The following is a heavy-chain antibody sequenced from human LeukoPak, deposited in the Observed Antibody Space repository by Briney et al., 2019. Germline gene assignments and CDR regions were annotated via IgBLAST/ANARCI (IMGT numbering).Heavy chain of an antibody. CDR1: GGSISSHY. Sequence: SETLSLTCTVSGGSISSHYWSWIRQPAGKGLEWIGRINTRGNTNCNPSLKSRVTMSVDTSKNQFSLKLSSVTAADTAVYYCAREFWSGYYGYYYYYMDVWGKGTTVTVSS. CDR3: AREFWSGYYGYYYYYMDV. J-gene: IGHJ6*03. CDR2: INTRGNT. D-gene: IGHD3-3*01. V-gene: IGHV4-4*07.